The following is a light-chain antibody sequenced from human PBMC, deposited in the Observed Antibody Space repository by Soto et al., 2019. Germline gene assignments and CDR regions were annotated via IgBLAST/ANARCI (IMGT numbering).Light chain of an antibody. CDR3: NSFTGSNNFAV. Sequence: QSALTQPPSASGSPGQSVTISCTGTSSDVGGYNYVSWYQQHPGKAPKLMIYEVNKRPSGVPDRFSGSKSGNTASLTVSGLQAEDEADYYCNSFTGSNNFAVFGGGTQLTVL. CDR2: EVN. J-gene: IGLJ2*01. V-gene: IGLV2-8*01. CDR1: SSDVGGYNY.